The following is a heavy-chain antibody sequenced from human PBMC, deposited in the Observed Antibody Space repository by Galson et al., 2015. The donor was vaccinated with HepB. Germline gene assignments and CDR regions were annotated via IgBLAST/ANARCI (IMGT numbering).Heavy chain of an antibody. CDR2: IRSKASGHAT. D-gene: IGHD6-19*01. Sequence: SLRLSCAASGFTFSGSAIHWDRQASGKGLEWVGRIRSKASGHATAYAASLKGRFTISRDDSKNQAFLHMNSLKTEDTAVYYFARLGNLSGYSSLWGQGTLVTGSS. CDR1: GFTFSGSA. CDR3: ARLGNLSGYSSL. V-gene: IGHV3-73*01. J-gene: IGHJ4*02.